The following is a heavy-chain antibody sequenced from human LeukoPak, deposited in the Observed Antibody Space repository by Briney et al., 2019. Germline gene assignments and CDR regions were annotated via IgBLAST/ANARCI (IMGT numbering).Heavy chain of an antibody. Sequence: KPSETLSHTCSVSGGSISDYFWGWIRQPPGKGLEWIGHVYYIGKPTCSPSLESRVSISVDTSKNQFSLELTSVTAADTAVYYCARRFRTGGDLHHDAYDVWGQGTVVTVSS. J-gene: IGHJ3*01. D-gene: IGHD3-16*01. V-gene: IGHV4-59*12. CDR1: GGSISDYF. CDR3: ARRFRTGGDLHHDAYDV. CDR2: VYYIGKP.